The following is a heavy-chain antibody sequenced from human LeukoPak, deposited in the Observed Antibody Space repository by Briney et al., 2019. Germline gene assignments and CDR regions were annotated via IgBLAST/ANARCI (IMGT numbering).Heavy chain of an antibody. Sequence: SETLSLTCAVYGGSFSGYYWSWIRQPPGKGLEWIGYIYYSGSTNNNPSLKSRVTISLDTSKNQFSLKLSSVTAADTAVYYCARDTGWQPNVFDIWGQGTMVTVSS. CDR3: ARDTGWQPNVFDI. J-gene: IGHJ3*02. CDR1: GGSFSGYY. V-gene: IGHV4-59*01. D-gene: IGHD6-19*01. CDR2: IYYSGST.